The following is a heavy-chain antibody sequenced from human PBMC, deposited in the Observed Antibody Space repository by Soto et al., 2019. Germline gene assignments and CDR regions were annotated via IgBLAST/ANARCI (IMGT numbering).Heavy chain of an antibody. CDR2: INHSGST. J-gene: IGHJ4*02. CDR1: GGSFSGYY. CDR3: ARGRRLGVAARYNYFDY. V-gene: IGHV4-34*01. D-gene: IGHD6-6*01. Sequence: SETLSLTCAVYGGSFSGYYWSWIRQPPGKGLEWIGEINHSGSTNYNPSLKSRVTISVDTSKNQFSLKLSSVTAADTAVYYCARGRRLGVAARYNYFDYWGQGTLVTVSS.